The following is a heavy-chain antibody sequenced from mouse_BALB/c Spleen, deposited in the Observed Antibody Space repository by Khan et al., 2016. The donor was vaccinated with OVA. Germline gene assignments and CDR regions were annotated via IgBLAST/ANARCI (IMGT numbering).Heavy chain of an antibody. Sequence: QVQLKESGPGLVAPSQSLSITCTVSGFSLTNYIVHWVRQPPGKGLEWLGIIGTGGSTNYNSALMSRLSINKDNSKSQVFLKMNSLQTDDTAMYYCARDHYGSSYDYAMDYWGQGTSVTVSS. CDR2: IGTGGST. D-gene: IGHD1-1*01. V-gene: IGHV2-9*02. CDR3: ARDHYGSSYDYAMDY. J-gene: IGHJ4*01. CDR1: GFSLTNYI.